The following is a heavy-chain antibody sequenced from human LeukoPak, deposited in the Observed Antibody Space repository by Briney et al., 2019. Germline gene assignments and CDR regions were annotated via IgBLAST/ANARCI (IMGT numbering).Heavy chain of an antibody. V-gene: IGHV4-59*08. CDR2: IYYSGST. D-gene: IGHD6-13*01. Sequence: SETLSLTCTVSGGSISSYYWSWIRQPPGKGLEWIGYIYYSGSTNYNPSLKSRVTISVDTSKNQFSLKLTSVTAADTAVYYCARSTAAEGPTHNWFDPWGQGTPVTVSS. CDR1: GGSISSYY. J-gene: IGHJ5*02. CDR3: ARSTAAEGPTHNWFDP.